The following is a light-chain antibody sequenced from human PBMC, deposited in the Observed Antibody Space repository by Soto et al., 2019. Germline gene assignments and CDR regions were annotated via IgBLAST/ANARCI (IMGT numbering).Light chain of an antibody. CDR1: QSVSSSY. CDR3: QHYNNWIAS. Sequence: EFVLTQSPGTLSLSPGERATLSCRASQSVSSSYLSWYQQKPGQAPRLLIYGASSRATGIPDRFSGSGSGTDFTLTISRLEPEDFAVYYCQHYNNWIASFGGGTKVDIK. V-gene: IGKV3-20*01. J-gene: IGKJ4*01. CDR2: GAS.